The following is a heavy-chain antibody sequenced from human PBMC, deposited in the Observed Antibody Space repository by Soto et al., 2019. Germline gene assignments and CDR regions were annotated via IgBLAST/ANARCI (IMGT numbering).Heavy chain of an antibody. Sequence: ASVKVSCKVSGYTLTELSMHWVRQAPGKGLEWMGGFDPEDGETIYAQKFQGRVTMTEDTSTDTAYMELSSLRSEDTAVYYCAKDRGRTWFEDYWGQGTLVTVSS. CDR3: AKDRGRTWFEDY. J-gene: IGHJ4*02. D-gene: IGHD3-10*01. CDR1: GYTLTELS. CDR2: FDPEDGET. V-gene: IGHV1-24*01.